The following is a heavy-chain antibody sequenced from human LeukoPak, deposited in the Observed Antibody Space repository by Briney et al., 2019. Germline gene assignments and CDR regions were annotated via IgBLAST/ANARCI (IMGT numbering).Heavy chain of an antibody. CDR1: GFTFSSYS. CDR3: AKVLVGDDYGDYVFDY. D-gene: IGHD4-17*01. CDR2: ISGSGDST. J-gene: IGHJ4*02. V-gene: IGHV3-23*01. Sequence: GRSLRLSCAASGFTFSSYSMNWVRQAPGKGLEWVSGISGSGDSTYYADSVKGRFIISRDNSKNTLYLQMNSLRAEDTAIYYCAKVLVGDDYGDYVFDYWGQGTLVTVSS.